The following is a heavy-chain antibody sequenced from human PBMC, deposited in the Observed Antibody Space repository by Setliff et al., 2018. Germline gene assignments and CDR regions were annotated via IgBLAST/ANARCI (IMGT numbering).Heavy chain of an antibody. CDR3: ARTCSGSGCYAGLES. D-gene: IGHD2-15*01. V-gene: IGHV3-30*03. J-gene: IGHJ4*02. CDR1: GFTFSTYR. CDR2: ILDDGGKK. Sequence: GGSLRLSCAASGFTFSTYRMHWVRQGPGKGLEWVAVILDDGGKKYHADSVKGRFTISRDNSKNTLYLQMNSLRPEDTAVYYCARTCSGSGCYAGLESWGQGTPVTVS.